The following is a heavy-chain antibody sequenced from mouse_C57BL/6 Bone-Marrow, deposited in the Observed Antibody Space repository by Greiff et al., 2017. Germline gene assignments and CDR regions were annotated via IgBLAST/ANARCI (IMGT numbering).Heavy chain of an antibody. D-gene: IGHD1-1*01. V-gene: IGHV1-72*01. CDR3: ARWETTGYFDV. CDR2: IDPNSGGT. CDR1: GYTFTSYW. J-gene: IGHJ1*03. Sequence: QVQLQQPGAELVKPGASVKLSCKASGYTFTSYWMHWVKQRPGRGLEWIGRIDPNSGGTKYNEKFKSQATLTVDKPSSTAYMQLSSLTSEDSAVYYCARWETTGYFDVWGTGTTVTVSS.